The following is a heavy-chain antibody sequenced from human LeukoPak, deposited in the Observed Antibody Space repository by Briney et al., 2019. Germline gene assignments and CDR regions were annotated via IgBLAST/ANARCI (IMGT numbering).Heavy chain of an antibody. D-gene: IGHD2-15*01. CDR1: GYTFTSYD. CDR3: ARAGGYCGRISCPYYFDY. CDR2: MNTKSGNT. J-gene: IGHJ4*02. Sequence: ASVKVSCKASGYTFTSYDINWVRQATGQGLEWMGWMNTKSGNTGYAQKFQGRVTMTRNTSTSTAYMELSSLRSEDTAVYYCARAGGYCGRISCPYYFDYWGQGALVAVSS. V-gene: IGHV1-8*01.